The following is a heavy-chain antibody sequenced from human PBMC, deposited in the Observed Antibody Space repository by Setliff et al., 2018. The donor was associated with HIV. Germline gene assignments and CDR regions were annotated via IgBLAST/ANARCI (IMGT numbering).Heavy chain of an antibody. J-gene: IGHJ4*02. CDR3: ASGEYSYGYRFDY. CDR1: GGSFSGYY. D-gene: IGHD5-18*01. V-gene: IGHV4-59*01. Sequence: PSETLSLTCSVSGGSFSGYYWSWIRQPPGKGLEWIGYIYIYNSGSTNYNPSLKSRVTISVDTSKNHFSLKLSSVTAADTAVYYCASGEYSYGYRFDYWGQGTLVTVSS. CDR2: IYIYNSGST.